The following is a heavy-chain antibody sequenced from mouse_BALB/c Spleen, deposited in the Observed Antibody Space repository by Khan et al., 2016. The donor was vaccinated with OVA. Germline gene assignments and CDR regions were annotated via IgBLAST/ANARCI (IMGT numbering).Heavy chain of an antibody. J-gene: IGHJ2*01. D-gene: IGHD2-14*01. CDR1: GDSITSGY. V-gene: IGHV3-8*02. CDR3: ARWNYRYDGYFDY. Sequence: EVQLQESGPSLVKPSQTLSLTCSVTGDSITSGYWNWIRKFPGNKLEYMGYISSSDSTFYNPSLKSRISIPRDTSKNQYYLQLNSVTTEDTATYYCARWNYRYDGYFDYWGQGTTLTVSS. CDR2: ISSSDST.